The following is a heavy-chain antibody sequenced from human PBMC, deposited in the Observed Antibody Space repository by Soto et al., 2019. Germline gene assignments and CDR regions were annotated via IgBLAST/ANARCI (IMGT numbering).Heavy chain of an antibody. CDR3: ASLKSGDFLGRDAFDI. Sequence: GESLKISCQGSGYSFTSYWIGWVRQMPGKGLEWMGIIYPGDSDTRYSPSFQGQVTISADKSISTAYLQWSSLKASDTAMYYCASLKSGDFLGRDAFDICGQGTMVTVSS. CDR1: GYSFTSYW. V-gene: IGHV5-51*01. J-gene: IGHJ3*02. CDR2: IYPGDSDT. D-gene: IGHD4-17*01.